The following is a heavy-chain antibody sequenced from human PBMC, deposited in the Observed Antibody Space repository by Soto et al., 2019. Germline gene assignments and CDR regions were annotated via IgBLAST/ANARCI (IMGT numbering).Heavy chain of an antibody. Sequence: GGSLRLSCAASGFTFSSYGMHWVRQAPGKGLEWVAVISYDGSNKYYADSVKGRFTISRDNSKNTLYLQMNSLRAEDTAVYYCAKDCWVAVAAAPFDYWGQGTLVTVSS. V-gene: IGHV3-30*18. CDR3: AKDCWVAVAAAPFDY. CDR1: GFTFSSYG. D-gene: IGHD6-19*01. CDR2: ISYDGSNK. J-gene: IGHJ4*02.